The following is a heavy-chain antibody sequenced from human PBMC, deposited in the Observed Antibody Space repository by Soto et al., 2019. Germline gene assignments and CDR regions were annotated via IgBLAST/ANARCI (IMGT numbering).Heavy chain of an antibody. CDR2: IYYSGST. V-gene: IGHV4-31*03. D-gene: IGHD3-3*01. Sequence: QVQLQESGPGLVKPSQTLSLTCTVSGGSISSGAYYWNWIRQHPGKGLEWIGYIYYSGSTYYNPSLKSRITMSGDTSKNQFSMNLSSVTAADTAVYYCARDIGAPIFGVVYPLAAFDIWGQGTMVTVSS. CDR3: ARDIGAPIFGVVYPLAAFDI. J-gene: IGHJ3*02. CDR1: GGSISSGAYY.